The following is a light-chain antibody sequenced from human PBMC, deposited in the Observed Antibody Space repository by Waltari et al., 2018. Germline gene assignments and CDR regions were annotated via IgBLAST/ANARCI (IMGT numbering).Light chain of an antibody. Sequence: QSVLTPPPSVSAAPGQKVPISCSGTISPIGNHYVSWYQQLPGTAPKLLIYDNNKRPSGIPDRFSGSKSGTSATLGSTGLQTGDEADYYCGTWDSSLSAGVFGGGTKLTVL. V-gene: IGLV1-51*01. J-gene: IGLJ3*02. CDR3: GTWDSSLSAGV. CDR1: ISPIGNHY. CDR2: DNN.